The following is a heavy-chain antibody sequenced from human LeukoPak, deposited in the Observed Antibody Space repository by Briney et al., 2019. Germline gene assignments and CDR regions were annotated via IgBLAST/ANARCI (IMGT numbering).Heavy chain of an antibody. CDR2: INPSGGST. J-gene: IGHJ4*02. D-gene: IGHD3-3*01. CDR1: GYTFTSYY. V-gene: IGHV1-46*01. CDR3: ARGGEDLWSGVDY. Sequence: ASVKVSYKASGYTFTSYYMHWVRHAPGQGLEWMGIINPSGGSTSYAQKFQGRVTMTRDMSTSTVYMELSSLRSEDTAVYYCARGGEDLWSGVDYWGQGTLVTVSS.